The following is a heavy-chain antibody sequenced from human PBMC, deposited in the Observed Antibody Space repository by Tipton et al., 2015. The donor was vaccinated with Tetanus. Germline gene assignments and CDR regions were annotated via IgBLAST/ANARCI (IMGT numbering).Heavy chain of an antibody. CDR2: VFHSGTT. Sequence: TLSLTCTVSGVSISSNSYYWGWIRQPPGKGLEWIGTVFHSGTTYYNPSLKSRVTISVDTSKNQFSLKLTSVTAADTAVYHCARWIAVTGTDFDFWGQGTLVTVSS. D-gene: IGHD6-19*01. V-gene: IGHV4-39*01. CDR3: ARWIAVTGTDFDF. J-gene: IGHJ4*02. CDR1: GVSISSNSYY.